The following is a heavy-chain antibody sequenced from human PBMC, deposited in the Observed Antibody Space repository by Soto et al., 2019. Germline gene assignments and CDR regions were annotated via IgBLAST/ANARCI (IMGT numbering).Heavy chain of an antibody. J-gene: IGHJ6*03. Sequence: SETLSLTCAVYGGSFSGYYWSWIRQPPGKGLEWIGEINHSGSTNYNPSLKSRVTISVETSKNQFSLKLSSVTATDTAVYYCAGGLKQLVRPGERHYYYYMDVWGKGTTVTVSS. D-gene: IGHD6-13*01. CDR3: AGGLKQLVRPGERHYYYYMDV. V-gene: IGHV4-34*01. CDR1: GGSFSGYY. CDR2: INHSGST.